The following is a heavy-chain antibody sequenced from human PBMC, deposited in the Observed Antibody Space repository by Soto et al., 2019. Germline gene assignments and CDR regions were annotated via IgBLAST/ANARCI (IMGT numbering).Heavy chain of an antibody. CDR1: GYSFTSYW. Sequence: PGESLKISCKGSGYSFTSYWISWVRQMPGKGLERMGRIDPSDSYTNYSPSFQGHVTISADKSISTAYLQWSSLKASDTAMYYCARVSWELLSYYYYGMDVWGQGTTVTVSS. CDR3: ARVSWELLSYYYYGMDV. J-gene: IGHJ6*02. D-gene: IGHD1-26*01. CDR2: IDPSDSYT. V-gene: IGHV5-10-1*01.